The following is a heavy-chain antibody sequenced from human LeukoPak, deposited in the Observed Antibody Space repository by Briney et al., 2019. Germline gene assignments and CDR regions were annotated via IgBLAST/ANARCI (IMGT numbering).Heavy chain of an antibody. CDR2: ISWNSGSI. D-gene: IGHD6-13*01. CDR3: AKDMSTRGLQQPTPFDY. Sequence: GRSLRLSCAASGFTFGDYAMSWVRQAPGKGLEWGGGISWNSGSIGYANTVKARFTICSDNVKKSLYLQMNSPRAEDTGLHYCAKDMSTRGLQQPTPFDYWGLGNLVTVSS. V-gene: IGHV3-9*01. CDR1: GFTFGDYA. J-gene: IGHJ4*02.